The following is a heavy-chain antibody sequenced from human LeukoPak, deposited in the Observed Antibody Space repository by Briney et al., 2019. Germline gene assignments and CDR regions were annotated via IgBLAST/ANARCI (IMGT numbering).Heavy chain of an antibody. CDR2: INPNSGGT. CDR3: AREELGYCSSASCRDWFDP. CDR1: GYTFTGYY. Sequence: ASVKVSCKASGYTFTGYYIHWVRQAPGQGLEWMGWINPNSGGTDYAQKFQGRVTMTRDTSINTAYMELSRLTSDDTAVYHCAREELGYCSSASCRDWFDPWGQGTLVTVSS. J-gene: IGHJ5*02. D-gene: IGHD2-2*01. V-gene: IGHV1-2*02.